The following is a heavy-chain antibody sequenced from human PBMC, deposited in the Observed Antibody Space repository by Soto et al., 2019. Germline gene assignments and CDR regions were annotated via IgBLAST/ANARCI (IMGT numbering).Heavy chain of an antibody. V-gene: IGHV3-43*01. D-gene: IGHD3-3*01. Sequence: GGSLRLSCAASGFTFDDYTMHWVRQAPGKGLEWVSLISWDGGSTYYADSVKGRFTISRDNSKNSLYLQMNSLRTEDTALYYCAKDIGFLDNYYYGMDVWGQGTTVTVS. J-gene: IGHJ6*02. CDR3: AKDIGFLDNYYYGMDV. CDR1: GFTFDDYT. CDR2: ISWDGGST.